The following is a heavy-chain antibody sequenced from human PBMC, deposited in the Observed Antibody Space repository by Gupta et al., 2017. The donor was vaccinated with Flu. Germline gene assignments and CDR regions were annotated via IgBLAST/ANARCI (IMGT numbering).Heavy chain of an antibody. CDR2: IASDGSHK. J-gene: IGHJ6*03. CDR3: AKDGPWTASCPYYCYYMDV. D-gene: IGHD2-2*01. Sequence: QLQLVESGGGVVQFGTFLSLPCAASGFTFSSYGMLWLRPAPGSGLQWVADIASDGSHKDYADSVRGRFTNSRDNSKNTLSLEMDSLRVEDTAVYYCAKDGPWTASCPYYCYYMDVWGKGPTVTVTS. CDR1: GFTFSSYG. V-gene: IGHV3-30*18.